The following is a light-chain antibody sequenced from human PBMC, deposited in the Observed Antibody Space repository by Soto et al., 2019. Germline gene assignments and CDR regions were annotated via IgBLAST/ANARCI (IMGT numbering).Light chain of an antibody. CDR1: QGIRRD. Sequence: AIQMTQSPSSLSASVGDTVTITCRASQGIRRDLSWYQQKPGEAPKLLIYSASDLQGAVPSRFRGSVSGTDFTLTISRLQPEEFATYYCLQDVNFPRTFGQGTKVEV. J-gene: IGKJ1*01. CDR2: SAS. CDR3: LQDVNFPRT. V-gene: IGKV1-6*01.